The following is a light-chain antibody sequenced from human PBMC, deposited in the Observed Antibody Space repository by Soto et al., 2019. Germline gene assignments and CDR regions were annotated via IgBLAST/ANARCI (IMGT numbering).Light chain of an antibody. V-gene: IGLV2-14*01. J-gene: IGLJ1*01. CDR2: DVS. Sequence: QSALTQPASVSGSPGQSITISCTRTSSDVGGYNYVSWYQQHPGKAPKLMIYDVSNRPSGVSNRFSGSKSGNTASLTISGLQAEDEADYTSSSLYVFGTGTKVTVL. CDR1: SSDVGGYNY. CDR3: SSLYV.